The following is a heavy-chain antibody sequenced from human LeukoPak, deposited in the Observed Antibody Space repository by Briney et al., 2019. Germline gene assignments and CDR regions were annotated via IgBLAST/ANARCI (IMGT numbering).Heavy chain of an antibody. V-gene: IGHV4-59*01. CDR1: GGSISSYY. CDR3: ARDRGGDDSSGYYWGYYFDY. J-gene: IGHJ4*02. D-gene: IGHD3-22*01. Sequence: SETLSLTCTVSGGSISSYYWSWIRQPPGKGLEWIGYIYYSGSTNYNPSLKSRVTISVDTSKNQFSLKLGSVTAADTAVYYCARDRGGDDSSGYYWGYYFDYWGQGTLVTVSS. CDR2: IYYSGST.